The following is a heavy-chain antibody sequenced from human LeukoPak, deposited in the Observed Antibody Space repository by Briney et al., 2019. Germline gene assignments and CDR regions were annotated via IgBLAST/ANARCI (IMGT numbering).Heavy chain of an antibody. D-gene: IGHD1-26*01. V-gene: IGHV1-8*03. CDR2: MNPNSGNT. CDR1: GYTFTSYD. Sequence: ASVKVSCKASGYTFTSYDINWVRQATGQGLEWMGWMNPNSGNTGYAQKFQGRVTITRNTSISTAYMELSSLRSEDTAVYYCATEVGANDAFDIWGQGTMVTVSS. J-gene: IGHJ3*02. CDR3: ATEVGANDAFDI.